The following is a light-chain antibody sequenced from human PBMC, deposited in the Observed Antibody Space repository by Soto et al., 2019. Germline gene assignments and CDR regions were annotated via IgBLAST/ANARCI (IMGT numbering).Light chain of an antibody. CDR1: SSDVGRYNY. J-gene: IGLJ2*01. Sequence: QSALTQPASVSGSPGQSITISCTGTSSDVGRYNYVSWYQQHPGKAPKLMIYEVSNRPSGVSNRFSGSKSGNTASLTISGLQAEDEADYYCSSYTSSSTSFGGGTKLTVL. V-gene: IGLV2-14*01. CDR2: EVS. CDR3: SSYTSSSTS.